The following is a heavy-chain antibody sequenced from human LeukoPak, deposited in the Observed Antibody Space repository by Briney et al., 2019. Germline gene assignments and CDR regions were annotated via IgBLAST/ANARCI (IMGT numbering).Heavy chain of an antibody. V-gene: IGHV1-58*01. CDR2: IFVGSGNT. D-gene: IGHD2-2*01. CDR1: GFTFTSSA. Sequence: SVTVSCKASGFTFTSSAVQWVRQARGQRLEWIGWIFVGSGNTNYAQKFQERVTITRDMYTSTAYMELSSLRSEDTAVYYCAAAPGYCSSTSCHHYYYYGMDVWGKGTTVTVSS. J-gene: IGHJ6*04. CDR3: AAAPGYCSSTSCHHYYYYGMDV.